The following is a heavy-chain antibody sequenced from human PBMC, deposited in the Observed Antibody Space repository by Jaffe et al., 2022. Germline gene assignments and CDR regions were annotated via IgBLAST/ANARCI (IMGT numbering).Heavy chain of an antibody. CDR3: ATIYDYSNYGGDYYYMDV. D-gene: IGHD4-4*01. Sequence: QLQLQESGPGLVKPSETLSLTCTVSGGSISSSSYYWGWIRQPPGKGLEWIGSIYYSGSTYYNPSLKSRVTISVDTSKNQFSLKLSSVTAADTAVYYCATIYDYSNYGGDYYYMDVWGKGTTVTVSS. CDR2: IYYSGST. J-gene: IGHJ6*03. V-gene: IGHV4-39*01. CDR1: GGSISSSSYY.